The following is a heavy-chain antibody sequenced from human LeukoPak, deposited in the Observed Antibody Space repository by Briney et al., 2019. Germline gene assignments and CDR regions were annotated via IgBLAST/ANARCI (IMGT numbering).Heavy chain of an antibody. CDR1: GYSFSNYW. Sequence: ESLQISCKGSGYSFSNYWIGWVRQMPGKGLEWMGIIYPGESHTRYSPSFQGQVTISADKSISTAYLQWSSLKASDTAIYYCARQDGYSSGWYGVGFDPWGQGTLVTVSS. D-gene: IGHD6-19*01. CDR2: IYPGESHT. V-gene: IGHV5-51*01. CDR3: ARQDGYSSGWYGVGFDP. J-gene: IGHJ5*02.